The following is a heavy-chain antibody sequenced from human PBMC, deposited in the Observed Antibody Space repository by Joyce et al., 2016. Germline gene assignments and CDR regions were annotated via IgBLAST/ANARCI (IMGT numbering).Heavy chain of an antibody. J-gene: IGHJ4*02. V-gene: IGHV1-18*01. CDR1: GYTFSSYG. CDR2: ISVYNGNT. CDR3: ARASGSLWFGESDY. D-gene: IGHD3-10*01. Sequence: QVQLVQSGTEVKKPGASVTVSCKASGYTFSSYGITWVRQAPGQGLEWRRWISVYNGNTNYAQNLQGRVTMTTDTSTSTAYMELRSLRSDDTALYYCARASGSLWFGESDYWGQGTLVTVPS.